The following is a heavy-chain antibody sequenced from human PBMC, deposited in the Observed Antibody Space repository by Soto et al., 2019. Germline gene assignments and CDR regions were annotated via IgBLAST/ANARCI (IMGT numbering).Heavy chain of an antibody. CDR2: ISYDGSNK. J-gene: IGHJ4*02. Sequence: QVQLVESGGGVVQPGRSLRLSCAASGFTFSSYGMNWVRQAPGKGLEWVAVISYDGSNKYYADSVKGRFTISRDNSKNALYLRMHSLRTEGTDVYHCAKAQYSGDDVDCWGQGTLVPASS. V-gene: IGHV3-30*18. D-gene: IGHD5-12*01. CDR3: AKAQYSGDDVDC. CDR1: GFTFSSYG.